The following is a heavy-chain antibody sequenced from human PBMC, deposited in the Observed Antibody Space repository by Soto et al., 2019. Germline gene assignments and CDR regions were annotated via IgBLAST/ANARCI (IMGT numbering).Heavy chain of an antibody. CDR1: VFTFGDYA. V-gene: IGHV3-49*03. CDR2: IRNDIYDETT. D-gene: IGHD5-12*01. CDR3: TRGRDGYNPYYFLY. J-gene: IGHJ4*02. Sequence: WSLRLSCTASVFTFGDYAINWFRQVPGKGLEWLGFIRNDIYDETTEYAASVKGRIIISRDDSKSMAYLQMDSLKTEDTGVYYCTRGRDGYNPYYFLYWGQGALVTVSS.